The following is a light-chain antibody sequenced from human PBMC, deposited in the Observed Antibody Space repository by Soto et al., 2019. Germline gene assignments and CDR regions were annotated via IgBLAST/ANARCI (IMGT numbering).Light chain of an antibody. V-gene: IGLV2-8*01. CDR3: SSYAGSSTLYV. CDR1: SNDVGDYNY. Sequence: ALTQPPSASGSPGQSVTISCTGTSNDVGDYNYVSWYQQHPGKAPKLMIYEVSKRPSGVPGRFSGSKSGNTASLTVSGLQAEDEADYYCSSYAGSSTLYVFGTGTKVTVL. J-gene: IGLJ1*01. CDR2: EVS.